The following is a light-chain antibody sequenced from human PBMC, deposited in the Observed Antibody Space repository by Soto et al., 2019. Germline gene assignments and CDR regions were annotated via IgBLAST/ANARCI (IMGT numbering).Light chain of an antibody. V-gene: IGLV2-8*01. CDR3: SSYAGSSTLYV. CDR1: SNDVGDYNY. Sequence: ALTQPPSASGSPGQSVTISCTGTSNDVGDYNYVSWYQQHPGKAPKLMIYEVSKRPSGVPGRFSGSKSGNTASLTVSGLQAEDEADYYCSSYAGSSTLYVFGTGTKVTVL. J-gene: IGLJ1*01. CDR2: EVS.